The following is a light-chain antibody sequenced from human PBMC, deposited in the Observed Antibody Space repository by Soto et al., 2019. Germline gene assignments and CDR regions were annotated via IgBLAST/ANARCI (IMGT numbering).Light chain of an antibody. V-gene: IGKV1-5*01. Sequence: IQMTRTPSALSASVGDIATINGRASHSVNDYLACYEQKPGTPTKVLIYDASTLASAAPTRFSSSGSGTEFTLTISLLQEDDVVTYYRQQYSSHRTFGQGNKVDTK. CDR3: QQYSSHRT. CDR1: HSVNDY. CDR2: DAS. J-gene: IGKJ1*01.